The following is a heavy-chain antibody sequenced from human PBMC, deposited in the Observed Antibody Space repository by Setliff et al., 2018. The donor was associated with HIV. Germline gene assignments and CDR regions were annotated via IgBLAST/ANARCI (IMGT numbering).Heavy chain of an antibody. D-gene: IGHD3-10*01. CDR2: VYPGDSDT. CDR1: GFNFLAHW. CDR3: SRLPYYVSGGVFDH. V-gene: IGHV5-51*01. J-gene: IGHJ4*02. Sequence: PGASLKLSCQCSGFNFLAHWIGWVRQVPEKRLEWMGIVYPGDSDTRYNPSFEGQVTVSADKTITTAYLQLTSLKASDTAMYFCSRLPYYVSGGVFDHWGKGTLVTVSS.